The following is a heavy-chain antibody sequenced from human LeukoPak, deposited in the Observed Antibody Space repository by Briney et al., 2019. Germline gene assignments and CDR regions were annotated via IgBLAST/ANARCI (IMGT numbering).Heavy chain of an antibody. CDR3: ARLGYGGDY. CDR1: GGSISNYY. D-gene: IGHD4-23*01. Sequence: SETLSLTCTVSGGSISNYYWSWIRQPPGKGLEWIGYIYYSGSTNYNPSLKSRVTISVDTSKNQFSLKLSSVTAADTAVYYCARLGYGGDYWGQGTLVTVSS. V-gene: IGHV4-59*12. CDR2: IYYSGST. J-gene: IGHJ4*02.